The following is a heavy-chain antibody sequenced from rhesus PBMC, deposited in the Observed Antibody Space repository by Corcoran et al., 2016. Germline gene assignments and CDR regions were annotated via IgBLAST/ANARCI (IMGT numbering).Heavy chain of an antibody. D-gene: IGHD6-25*01. CDR2: INGNSVST. Sequence: QVQLQESGPGLVKPSETLSLTCAVSGGSFSSYWWSWIRPPPRKGLEWIGVINGNSVSTNYNPHLKSRCTISKDASKIQFFLKLSSGPAADTAVYYGARYGIAAAPDDAFDFWGQGLRVTVSS. CDR1: GGSFSSYW. J-gene: IGHJ3*01. CDR3: ARYGIAAAPDDAFDF. V-gene: IGHV4-80*01.